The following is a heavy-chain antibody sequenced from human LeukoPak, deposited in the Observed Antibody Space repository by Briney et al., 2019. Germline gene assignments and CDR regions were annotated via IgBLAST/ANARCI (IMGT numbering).Heavy chain of an antibody. V-gene: IGHV3-23*01. CDR2: ISGSGGST. CDR3: ARERIVVVSAALDY. D-gene: IGHD2-2*01. Sequence: PGGSLRLSCAASGFTFSSYAMSWVRQAPGKGLEWVSAISGSGGSTYYADSVKGRFTVSRDNSKNTLYLQMNSLRAEDTAVYYCARERIVVVSAALDYWGQGTLVTVSS. CDR1: GFTFSSYA. J-gene: IGHJ4*02.